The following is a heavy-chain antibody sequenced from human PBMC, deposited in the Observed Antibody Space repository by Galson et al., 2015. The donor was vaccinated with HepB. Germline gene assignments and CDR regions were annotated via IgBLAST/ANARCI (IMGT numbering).Heavy chain of an antibody. J-gene: IGHJ4*02. V-gene: IGHV3-23*01. Sequence: SLRLSCAASGFTFSSYAMSWVRQAPGKGLEWVSAISGSGGSTYYADSVKGRFTISRDNSKNTLYLQMNSLRAEDTAVYYCAKDSGDIVVVPAAIDYWGQGTLVTVSS. CDR2: ISGSGGST. CDR3: AKDSGDIVVVPAAIDY. CDR1: GFTFSSYA. D-gene: IGHD2-2*01.